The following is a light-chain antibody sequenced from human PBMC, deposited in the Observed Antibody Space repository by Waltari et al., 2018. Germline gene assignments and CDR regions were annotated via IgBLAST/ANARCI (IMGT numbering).Light chain of an antibody. Sequence: DIQMTQSPSSLSASVGDRVTITSRASQSISSYLNWYQQKPGKAPKLLIYAASSLQSGVPSRFSGSGSGTDLTLTISSLQPEDFATYYCQQSYSTSWTFGQGTKVEIK. V-gene: IGKV1-39*01. CDR1: QSISSY. J-gene: IGKJ1*01. CDR2: AAS. CDR3: QQSYSTSWT.